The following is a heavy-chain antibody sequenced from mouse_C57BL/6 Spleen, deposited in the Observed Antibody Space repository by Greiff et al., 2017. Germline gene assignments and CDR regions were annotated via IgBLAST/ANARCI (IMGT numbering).Heavy chain of an antibody. J-gene: IGHJ2*01. V-gene: IGHV1-69*01. CDR3: ARGRFITTVVHFDY. D-gene: IGHD1-1*01. CDR2: IDPSDSYT. CDR1: GYTFTSYW. Sequence: QVHVKQPGAELVMPGASVKLSCKASGYTFTSYWMHWVKQRPGQGLEWIGEIDPSDSYTNYNQKFKGKSTLTVDKSSSTAYMQLSSLTSEDSAVYYCARGRFITTVVHFDYWGQGTTLTASS.